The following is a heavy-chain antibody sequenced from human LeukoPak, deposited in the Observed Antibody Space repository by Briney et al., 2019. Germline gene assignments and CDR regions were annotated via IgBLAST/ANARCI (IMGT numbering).Heavy chain of an antibody. D-gene: IGHD2-15*01. J-gene: IGHJ4*02. CDR2: ISYDGTNK. Sequence: PGGSLRLSCAASGLTFSSFAIHWVRQAPGKGLEWVAVISYDGTNKYYADYVKGRFTISRDNSKNTLYLQMNSLRAEDTAVYYCARDRGATGYCSGGSCYSHFDYWGQGALVTVSS. CDR3: ARDRGATGYCSGGSCYSHFDY. CDR1: GLTFSSFA. V-gene: IGHV3-30-3*01.